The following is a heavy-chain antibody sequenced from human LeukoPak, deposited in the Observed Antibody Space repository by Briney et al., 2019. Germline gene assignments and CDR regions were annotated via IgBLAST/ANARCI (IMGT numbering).Heavy chain of an antibody. CDR2: ISSSDNTI. CDR1: GFTFSDYY. D-gene: IGHD3-22*01. CDR3: AKDGGNYYDSSGYQDY. J-gene: IGHJ4*02. V-gene: IGHV3-11*04. Sequence: PGGSLRLSCAASGFTFSDYYMSWIRQAPGKGLEWVSSISSSDNTIYYTDSVKGRFAISRDNAKNSLYLQMKSLRAEDTAVYYCAKDGGNYYDSSGYQDYWGQGTLVTVSS.